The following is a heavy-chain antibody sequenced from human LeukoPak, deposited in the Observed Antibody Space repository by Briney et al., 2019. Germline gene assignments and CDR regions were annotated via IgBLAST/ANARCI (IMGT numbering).Heavy chain of an antibody. J-gene: IGHJ4*02. CDR2: IKVDGSEK. Sequence: GGSLRLSCTASGFTFSSYWMSWVRQAPGKGLEWVANIKVDGSEKYYVDSVKGRFTISRDNAKNSLYLQMNSLRAEDTAVYYCARILSSAWGELGYWGQGTLVTVSS. V-gene: IGHV3-7*01. CDR1: GFTFSSYW. CDR3: ARILSSAWGELGY. D-gene: IGHD6-19*01.